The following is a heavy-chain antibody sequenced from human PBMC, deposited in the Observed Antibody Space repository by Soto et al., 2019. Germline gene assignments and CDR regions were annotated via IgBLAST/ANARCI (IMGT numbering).Heavy chain of an antibody. D-gene: IGHD4-4*01. CDR1: GYSFISYY. Sequence: ASVKVSCKSSGYSFISYYLFWVRQAPGQGPEWMGWINPNSGDTNIAEKFQARVTLTRDTSITTAYMEVSSLTSDDTALYYCARDSNWHTLDYWGQGTLGTVSS. CDR3: ARDSNWHTLDY. CDR2: INPNSGDT. V-gene: IGHV1-2*02. J-gene: IGHJ4*02.